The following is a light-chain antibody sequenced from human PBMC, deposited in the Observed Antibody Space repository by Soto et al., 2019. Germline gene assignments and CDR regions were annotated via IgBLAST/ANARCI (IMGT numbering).Light chain of an antibody. J-gene: IGKJ2*01. Sequence: DIVMTQSPDSLTVSLGERATINCKSSQSILSSSNNKNYLVWYQQKPGQPPKQLIYWASTRESGVPDRFSGSGSGTDFTLTISSLQAEDVAVYYCQQYYDTMYTFGQGTKVEIK. CDR3: QQYYDTMYT. CDR1: QSILSSSNNKNY. V-gene: IGKV4-1*01. CDR2: WAS.